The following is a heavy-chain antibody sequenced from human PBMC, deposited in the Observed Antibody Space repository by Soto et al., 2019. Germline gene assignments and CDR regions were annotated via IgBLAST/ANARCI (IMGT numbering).Heavy chain of an antibody. CDR3: ARTPGWYFDV. J-gene: IGHJ4*02. D-gene: IGHD6-19*01. Sequence: QVQLLESGPGLVKPSETLSLTCNVSGGYISTYYWSWIRQPAGNGLEWIGRSHASGNTDYNPSLKSRVTMSVDTSKNQFSLRLTSLTAADTAVYYCARTPGWYFDVWGQGTLVTGSS. CDR1: GGYISTYY. V-gene: IGHV4-4*07. CDR2: SHASGNT.